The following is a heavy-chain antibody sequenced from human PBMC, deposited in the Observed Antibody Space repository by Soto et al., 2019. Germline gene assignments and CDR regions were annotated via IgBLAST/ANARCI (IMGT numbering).Heavy chain of an antibody. D-gene: IGHD5-12*01. CDR3: ARIHGPSGNYDLDY. V-gene: IGHV2-70*13. CDR1: GFSITTRAMC. J-gene: IGHJ4*02. Sequence: SGPTLVNPTQTLTLTCTFSGFSITTRAMCVSWIRRPPGKALEWLALIDWADDKYYSTSLKTRLTISKDTSKNQVVLTMTNVDPVDTATNYCARIHGPSGNYDLDYWGQGTLVTVSS. CDR2: IDWADDK.